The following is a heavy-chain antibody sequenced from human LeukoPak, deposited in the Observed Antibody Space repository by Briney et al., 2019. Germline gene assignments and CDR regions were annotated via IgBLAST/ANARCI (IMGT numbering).Heavy chain of an antibody. CDR1: GFTFSGYA. CDR3: ARDSGPRETYFDY. V-gene: IGHV3-30-3*01. J-gene: IGHJ4*02. CDR2: ISYDGSNK. Sequence: GGSLRLSCAASGFTFSGYAMHWVRQAPGKGLEWVAVISYDGSNKYYADSVKGRFTISRDNSKNTLYLQMNSLRAEDTAVYYCARDSGPRETYFDYWGQGTLVTVSS. D-gene: IGHD6-6*01.